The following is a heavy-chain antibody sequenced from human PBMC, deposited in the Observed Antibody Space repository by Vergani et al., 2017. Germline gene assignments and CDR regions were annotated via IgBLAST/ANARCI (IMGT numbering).Heavy chain of an antibody. CDR1: GRSFSGYY. CDR3: ARGGEQQLVY. CDR2: INHSGST. Sequence: QVQLQQWGAGLLKPSETQSLTCAVYGRSFSGYYWSWIRQPPGKGLEWIGEINHSGSTNYNPSLKSRVTISVDTSKNQFSLKLSSVTAADTAVYYCARGGEQQLVYWGQGTLVTVSS. V-gene: IGHV4-34*01. J-gene: IGHJ4*02. D-gene: IGHD6-13*01.